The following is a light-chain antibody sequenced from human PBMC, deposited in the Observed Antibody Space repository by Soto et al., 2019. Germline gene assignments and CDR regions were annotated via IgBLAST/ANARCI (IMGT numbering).Light chain of an antibody. J-gene: IGLJ2*01. CDR2: EVS. V-gene: IGLV2-14*01. CDR3: SSYTSSSTVV. CDR1: SSDVGGYKY. Sequence: HSVLTQPASVSGSPGQSITISCTGTSSDVGGYKYVSWYQQHPGKAPKVMIYEVSNRPSGVSNRFSGSKSGNTASLTISGLQAEDEADYYCSSYTSSSTVVFGGGTKLTVL.